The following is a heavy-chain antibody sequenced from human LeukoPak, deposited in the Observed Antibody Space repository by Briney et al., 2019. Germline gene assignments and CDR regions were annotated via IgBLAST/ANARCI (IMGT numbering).Heavy chain of an antibody. CDR3: ARAGIAAAGYPDY. V-gene: IGHV1-46*01. CDR1: GYAFTNYY. CDR2: INPSGTIT. D-gene: IGHD6-13*01. J-gene: IGHJ4*02. Sequence: ASVKVSCKSSGYAFTNYYMHWVRQAPGQGLEWMGLINPSGTITTYAQKLQGRVTMTTDTSTSTAYMELRSLRSDDTAVYHCARAGIAAAGYPDYWGQGTLVTVSS.